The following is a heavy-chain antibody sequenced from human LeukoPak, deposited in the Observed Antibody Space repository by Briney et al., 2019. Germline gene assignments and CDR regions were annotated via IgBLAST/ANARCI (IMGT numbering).Heavy chain of an antibody. CDR2: INPNSGGT. J-gene: IGHJ4*02. CDR3: ARELGSGSYSDFDY. Sequence: ASVKVSCKASGYTFTGYYMHWVRQAPGQGREWMGRINPNSGGTNYAQKLQGRVTMTTDTSTSTAYMELRSLRSDDTAVYYCARELGSGSYSDFDYWGQGTLVTVSS. CDR1: GYTFTGYY. V-gene: IGHV1-2*06. D-gene: IGHD3-10*01.